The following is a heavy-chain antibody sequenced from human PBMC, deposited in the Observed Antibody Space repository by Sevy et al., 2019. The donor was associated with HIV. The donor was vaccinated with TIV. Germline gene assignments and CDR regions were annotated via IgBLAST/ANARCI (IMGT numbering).Heavy chain of an antibody. CDR3: ARAPEENYDYITGSFDY. Sequence: GGSLRLSCAASVFTFSSYSMNWVRQAPGMGLEWVSSISISSSYIYYADSVKGRFTISRDNAKNSLYLQMNSLRAEDTAVYYCARAPEENYDYITGSFDYWGQGTLVTVSS. CDR1: VFTFSSYS. D-gene: IGHD3-16*01. CDR2: ISISSSYI. V-gene: IGHV3-21*01. J-gene: IGHJ4*02.